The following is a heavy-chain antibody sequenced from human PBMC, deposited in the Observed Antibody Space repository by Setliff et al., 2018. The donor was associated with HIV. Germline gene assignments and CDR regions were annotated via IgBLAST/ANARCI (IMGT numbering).Heavy chain of an antibody. J-gene: IGHJ3*01. V-gene: IGHV3-21*01. D-gene: IGHD3-10*01. CDR1: GFLFNRYS. Sequence: PGGSLRLSCSASGFLFNRYSLNWVRQAPGRGPEWVASISNSSRYYWVKARYGDSVRGRFTISGDYAKNSAYLQMNSLRVEDSAVYYCAREVLRGGDDAFGLWGRGTVVTVSS. CDR2: ISNSSRYY. CDR3: AREVLRGGDDAFGL.